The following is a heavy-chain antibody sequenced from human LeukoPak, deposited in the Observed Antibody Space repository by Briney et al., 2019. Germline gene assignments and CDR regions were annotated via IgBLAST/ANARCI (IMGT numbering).Heavy chain of an antibody. D-gene: IGHD4-17*01. CDR1: GDSFTSHY. CDR2: VSYIGGT. CDR3: ARDPTTVTKGLNI. V-gene: IGHV4-59*11. Sequence: SETLSLTCTVSGDSFTSHYWTWVRQPPGRGPEWIGYVSYIGGTNYNPSLKSRVTISVDTSKNQFSLKLSSVTAADTAVYYCARDPTTVTKGLNIWGQGTMVTVSS. J-gene: IGHJ3*02.